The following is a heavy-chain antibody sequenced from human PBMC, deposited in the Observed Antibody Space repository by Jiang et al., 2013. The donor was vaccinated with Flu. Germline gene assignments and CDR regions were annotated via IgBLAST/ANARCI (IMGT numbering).Heavy chain of an antibody. V-gene: IGHV6-1*01. CDR1: GDSVSSNSAA. Sequence: QTLSLTCAISGDSVSSNSAAWNWIRQSPSRGLEWLGRTYYRSKWYNDYAVSVKSRITINSDTSKNQFSLQLNSVTPEDTAVYYCARERRGYNYGSREFDAFDIWAKGQWSPSLQ. J-gene: IGHJ3*02. CDR2: TYYRSKWYN. CDR3: ARERRGYNYGSREFDAFDI. D-gene: IGHD5-18*01.